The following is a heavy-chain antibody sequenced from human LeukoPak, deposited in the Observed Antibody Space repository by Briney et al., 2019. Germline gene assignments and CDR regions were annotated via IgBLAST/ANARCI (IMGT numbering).Heavy chain of an antibody. CDR1: GDSISSSSNY. Sequence: SETLSLTCTVSGDSISSSSNYWGWIRQPPGKGLEWIGSIYYSGSTYYNPSLKSRVTISVDTSKNQFSLKLSSVTAADTAVYYCARHRQDIVVVPAAIRYYYYYMDVWGKGTTVTVSS. CDR3: ARHRQDIVVVPAAIRYYYYYMDV. CDR2: IYYSGST. J-gene: IGHJ6*03. V-gene: IGHV4-39*01. D-gene: IGHD2-2*02.